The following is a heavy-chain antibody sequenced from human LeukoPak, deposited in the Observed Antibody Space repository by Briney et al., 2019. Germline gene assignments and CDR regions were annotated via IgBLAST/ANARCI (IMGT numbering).Heavy chain of an antibody. V-gene: IGHV3-23*01. Sequence: GGSLRLSCVASGFTFSIYTMSWVRQAPGKGLEWVSDISESGDSTSYADSVKGRFTISRDNPKNTLYLQMNSLRAEDTAVYYCAGGRFYRGYLDLWGQGTLVTVSS. CDR1: GFTFSIYT. D-gene: IGHD2-15*01. J-gene: IGHJ4*02. CDR3: AGGRFYRGYLDL. CDR2: ISESGDST.